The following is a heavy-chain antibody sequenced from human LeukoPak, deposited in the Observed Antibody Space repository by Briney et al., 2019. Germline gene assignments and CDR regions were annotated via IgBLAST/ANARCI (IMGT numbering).Heavy chain of an antibody. CDR3: ARELAGYGKLVY. V-gene: IGHV4-61*02. CDR1: GGSISSGSYF. D-gene: IGHD5-12*01. CDR2: IYTNGGP. Sequence: ASETLSLTCTVSGGSISSGSYFWSWIRQPAGKGLEWIGRIYTNGGPSYNPSLKSRITISPDTSKNQFSLKLSSVTAADTAVYYCARELAGYGKLVYWGQGILVTVSS. J-gene: IGHJ4*02.